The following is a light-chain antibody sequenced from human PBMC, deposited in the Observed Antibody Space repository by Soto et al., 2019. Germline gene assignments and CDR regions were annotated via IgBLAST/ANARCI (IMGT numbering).Light chain of an antibody. J-gene: IGKJ4*01. Sequence: EIVLTQSPGTLSLSPGERATLSCRASQSISTYLAWYQQKPGQGPRLLIYDASNRATGIPARFSGSGSGTDFTITISRLEPEDFAVYYCQQRSNWPALTFGGGNKVEIK. V-gene: IGKV3-11*01. CDR2: DAS. CDR1: QSISTY. CDR3: QQRSNWPALT.